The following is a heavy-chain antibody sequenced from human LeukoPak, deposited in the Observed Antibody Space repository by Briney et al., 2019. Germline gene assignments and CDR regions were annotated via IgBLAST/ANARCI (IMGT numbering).Heavy chain of an antibody. CDR1: GFTFSTYW. D-gene: IGHD2-2*01. CDR3: ARVLPVASRDY. V-gene: IGHV3-7*01. CDR2: IKQDGSDK. J-gene: IGHJ4*02. Sequence: GGSLILSCAASGFTFSTYWMSWVRQAPGKGLEWVANIKQDGSDKFYVDSVKGRFTISRDNAKNSMYLQMNSLRAEDTAVYYCARVLPVASRDYWGQGTLVTVSS.